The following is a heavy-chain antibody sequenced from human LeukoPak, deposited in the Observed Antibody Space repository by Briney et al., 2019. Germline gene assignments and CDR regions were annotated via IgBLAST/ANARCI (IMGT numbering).Heavy chain of an antibody. CDR2: IYYSGST. D-gene: IGHD1/OR15-1a*01. Sequence: SETLSLTCTVSGGSINNYYWSWIRQPPGKGLEWIGYIYYSGSTNYNPSLKGRVTLSVDTSKSQFSLKLGSVTTADTAVYYCARGNNYFDYWGQGTLVTVSS. V-gene: IGHV4-59*01. J-gene: IGHJ4*02. CDR3: ARGNNYFDY. CDR1: GGSINNYY.